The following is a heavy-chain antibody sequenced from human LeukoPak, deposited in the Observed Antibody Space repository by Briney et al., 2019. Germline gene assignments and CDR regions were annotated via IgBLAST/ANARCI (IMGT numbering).Heavy chain of an antibody. CDR1: GYSFTSYW. CDR3: ARAIRNYDILTGYLYYFDY. J-gene: IGHJ4*02. Sequence: GESLKISCKGSGYSFTSYWISWVRQMPGKGLEWMGRIDPSDSYTNYSPSFQGRVTISADKSISTAYLQWSSLKASDTAMYYCARAIRNYDILTGYLYYFDYWGQGTLVTVSS. D-gene: IGHD3-9*01. CDR2: IDPSDSYT. V-gene: IGHV5-10-1*01.